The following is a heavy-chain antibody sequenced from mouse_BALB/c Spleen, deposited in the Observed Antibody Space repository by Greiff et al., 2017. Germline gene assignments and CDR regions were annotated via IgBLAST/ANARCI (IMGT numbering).Heavy chain of an antibody. CDR1: GFTFSSYT. CDR2: ISSGGSYT. Sequence: EVMLVESGGGLVKPGGSLKLSCAASGFTFSSYTMSWVRQTPEKRLEWVATISSGGSYTYYPDSVKGRFTISRDNAKNTLYLQMSSLKSEDTAMYYCTREGMDSTGEDYWGQGTTLTVSS. CDR3: TREGMDSTGEDY. J-gene: IGHJ2*01. D-gene: IGHD2-3*01. V-gene: IGHV5-6-4*01.